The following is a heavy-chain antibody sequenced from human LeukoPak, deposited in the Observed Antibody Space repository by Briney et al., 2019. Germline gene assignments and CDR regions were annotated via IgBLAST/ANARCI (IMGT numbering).Heavy chain of an antibody. CDR2: ISGSGGST. Sequence: GGSLRLSCAASGFTFSSYVMSWVRQAPGKGLEWVSTISGSGGSTYYADSVKGRFTISRDNSKNTLYLQMNSLRAEDTAVYYCAKRDGYNSNYFDYWGQGTLVTVSS. CDR1: GFTFSSYV. V-gene: IGHV3-23*01. J-gene: IGHJ4*02. D-gene: IGHD5-24*01. CDR3: AKRDGYNSNYFDY.